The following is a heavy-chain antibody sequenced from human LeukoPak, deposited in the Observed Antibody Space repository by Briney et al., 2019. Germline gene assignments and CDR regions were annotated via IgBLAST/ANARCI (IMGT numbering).Heavy chain of an antibody. Sequence: ASVKVSCKASGYTFTSYDINWVRQATGQGLEWMGWMNPNSGNTGYAQKFQGRVTMTRNTSISTAYMELSSLRSKDTAVYYCARVLDVEMATTTDYWGQGTLVTVSS. V-gene: IGHV1-8*01. J-gene: IGHJ4*02. CDR2: MNPNSGNT. CDR3: ARVLDVEMATTTDY. D-gene: IGHD5-24*01. CDR1: GYTFTSYD.